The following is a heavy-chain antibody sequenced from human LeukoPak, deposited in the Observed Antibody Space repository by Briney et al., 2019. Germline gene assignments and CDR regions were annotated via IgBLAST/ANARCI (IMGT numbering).Heavy chain of an antibody. J-gene: IGHJ3*02. CDR1: GYTFTSYY. D-gene: IGHD5-18*01. CDR3: ATAGGFTAPDFDI. V-gene: IGHV1-46*01. CDR2: INPSGGST. Sequence: GASVKVSCKASGYTFTSYYMHWVRQAPGQGLEWMGIINPSGGSTSYAQKFQGRVTMTRDTSISTAYMELSRLRSDDTAVYYCATAGGFTAPDFDIWGQGTMVTVSS.